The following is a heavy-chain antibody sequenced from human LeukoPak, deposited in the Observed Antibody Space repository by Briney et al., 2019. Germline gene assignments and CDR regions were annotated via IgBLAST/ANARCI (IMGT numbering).Heavy chain of an antibody. Sequence: SETLSLTCAVYGGPFSGYYWSWIRQPPGKGLEWIGEINHSGSTNYNPSLKSRVTISVDTSKNQLSLKLSSVTAADTAVYYCARVGFHDFWSGYYTYYYYYMDIWGKGTTVTVSS. V-gene: IGHV4-34*01. D-gene: IGHD3-3*01. CDR3: ARVGFHDFWSGYYTYYYYYMDI. CDR2: INHSGST. CDR1: GGPFSGYY. J-gene: IGHJ6*03.